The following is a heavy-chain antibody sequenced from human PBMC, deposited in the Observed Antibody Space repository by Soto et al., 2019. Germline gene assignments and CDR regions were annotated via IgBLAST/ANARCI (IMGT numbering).Heavy chain of an antibody. CDR3: AKLFRYGDPEY. V-gene: IGHV3-23*01. J-gene: IGHJ4*02. CDR1: GFTFSSYA. Sequence: EVQLLESGGGLVQPGGSLRLSCAASGFTFSSYAMSWVGQAPGKGLEWVSGISVSGDSTYYAGSVKGRFTVSRDNSKSTLYLQMNSLRAEDTAVYYCAKLFRYGDPEYWGQGALVTVSS. CDR2: ISVSGDST. D-gene: IGHD2-21*02.